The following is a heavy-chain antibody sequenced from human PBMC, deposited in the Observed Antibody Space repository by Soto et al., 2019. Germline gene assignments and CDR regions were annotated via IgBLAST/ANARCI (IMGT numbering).Heavy chain of an antibody. J-gene: IGHJ4*02. CDR1: GFTFSSYA. Sequence: EVQLVESGGGLVQPGGSLRLSCAASGFTFSSYAMHWVRQAPGKGLEYVSAISSNGGSTYYANSVKGRFTISRDNSENTLYLQMGSLRAEDMAVYYCARERGSGRYFDYWGQGTLVTVSS. D-gene: IGHD6-19*01. CDR2: ISSNGGST. CDR3: ARERGSGRYFDY. V-gene: IGHV3-64*01.